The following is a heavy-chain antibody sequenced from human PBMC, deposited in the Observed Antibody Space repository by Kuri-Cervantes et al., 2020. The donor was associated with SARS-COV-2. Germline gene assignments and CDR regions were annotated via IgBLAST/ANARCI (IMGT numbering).Heavy chain of an antibody. J-gene: IGHJ4*02. CDR2: ISNSGSTI. CDR1: GFTFSDYY. D-gene: IGHD3-16*01. CDR3: AREGDLTVLFDY. Sequence: GGSLRLSCAASGFTFSDYYITWIRQAPGKGLEWVSYISNSGSTIHYADSVKGRFTISRDNSKNTLYLQMNSLRAEDTAVYYCAREGDLTVLFDYWGQGTLVTVSS. V-gene: IGHV3-11*04.